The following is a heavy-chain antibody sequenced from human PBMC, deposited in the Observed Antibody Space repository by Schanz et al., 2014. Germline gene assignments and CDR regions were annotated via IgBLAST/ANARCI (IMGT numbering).Heavy chain of an antibody. Sequence: QVQLVQSGAEVKKPGSSVKVSCKASGGTFSSFGINWVRQAPGQGLEWMGRIIPVLAIADYAQKFQGRVTITADKSTSTAYMELRNLRSDDTAVYYCARAKRFGDMDVWGQGTTVTVSS. CDR3: ARAKRFGDMDV. CDR2: IIPVLAIA. D-gene: IGHD3-10*01. CDR1: GGTFSSFG. V-gene: IGHV1-69*09. J-gene: IGHJ6*02.